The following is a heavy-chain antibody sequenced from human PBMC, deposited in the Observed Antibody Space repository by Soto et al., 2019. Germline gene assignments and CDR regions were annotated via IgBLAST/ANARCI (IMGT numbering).Heavy chain of an antibody. V-gene: IGHV1-69*05. CDR1: GGTFSSYA. Sequence: GASVEVSCKASGGTFSSYAISWVRQAPGQGLEWMGGIIPIFGTANYAQKFQGRVTMTTDTSTSTAYMELRSLRSDDTAVYYCARGYSYGKYNWFDPWGQGTLVTVSS. J-gene: IGHJ5*02. CDR2: IIPIFGTA. CDR3: ARGYSYGKYNWFDP. D-gene: IGHD5-18*01.